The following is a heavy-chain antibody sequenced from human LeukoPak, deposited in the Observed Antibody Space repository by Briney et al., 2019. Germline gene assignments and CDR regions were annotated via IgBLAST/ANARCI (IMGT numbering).Heavy chain of an antibody. CDR1: XXXXXXXX. CDR2: XSCYNGDT. D-gene: IGHD3-22*01. V-gene: IGHV1-18*01. Sequence: VXVSCKASXXXXXXXXXSWVXXAPGXXXXXXXXXSCYNGDTIYAQNVQARVTMTTDASTRTAYIELRNLRSDDTAMYYCARDPSNSSGYHAHFDSWGQGTLVTVSS. CDR3: ARDPSNSSGYHAHFDS. J-gene: IGHJ4*02.